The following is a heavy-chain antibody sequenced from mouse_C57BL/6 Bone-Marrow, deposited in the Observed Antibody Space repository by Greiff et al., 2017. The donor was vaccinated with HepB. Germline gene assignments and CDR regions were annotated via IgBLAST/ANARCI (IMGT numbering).Heavy chain of an antibody. J-gene: IGHJ3*01. CDR1: GYTFTDYY. V-gene: IGHV1-26*01. Sequence: EVQLQQSGPELVKPGASVKISCKASGYTFTDYYMNWVKQSHGKSLEWIGDINPNNGGTSYNQKFKGKATLTVDKSSSTAYMELRSLTSEDSAVYYCARDYDYDWAGAYWGQGTLVTVSA. CDR3: ARDYDYDWAGAY. CDR2: INPNNGGT. D-gene: IGHD2-4*01.